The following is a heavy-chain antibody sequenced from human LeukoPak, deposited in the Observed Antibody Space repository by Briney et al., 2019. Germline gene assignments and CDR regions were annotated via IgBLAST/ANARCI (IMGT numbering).Heavy chain of an antibody. CDR1: GYSISSGYY. D-gene: IGHD4-17*01. Sequence: SETLSLTCTVSGYSISSGYYWGWIRQPPGGGLEWIGSIYYSGSTYYNPSLKSRVTISVDTSKNQFSLKLSSVTAADTAVYFCVRDDYADYGEYFQHWGQGTLVTVSS. CDR3: VRDDYADYGEYFQH. CDR2: IYYSGST. J-gene: IGHJ1*01. V-gene: IGHV4-38-2*02.